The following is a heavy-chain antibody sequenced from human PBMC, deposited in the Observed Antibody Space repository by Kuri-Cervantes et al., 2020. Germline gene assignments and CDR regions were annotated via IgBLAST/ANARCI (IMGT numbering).Heavy chain of an antibody. D-gene: IGHD1-26*01. CDR3: ARGYSGSLNYFDY. V-gene: IGHV3-23*01. CDR2: ISGSGGST. Sequence: LSLTCAASGFTFSSYAMSWVRQAPGKGLEWVSAISGSGGSTYYADSVKGRFTISRDNSKNTLYLQMNSLRAEDTAVYYCARGYSGSLNYFDYWGQGTLVTVSS. CDR1: GFTFSSYA. J-gene: IGHJ4*02.